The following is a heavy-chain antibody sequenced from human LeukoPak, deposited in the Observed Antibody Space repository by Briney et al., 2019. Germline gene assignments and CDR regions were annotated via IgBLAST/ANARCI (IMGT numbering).Heavy chain of an antibody. Sequence: PGGSLRLSCAASGFTFDTYAMRWVRQAPGKGLEWVSAISGSGGSTYYADSVKGRFTISRDNSKNTLYLQMNSLRAEDTALYYCAKDGHCSSTTCDVDYWGQGTLVTVSS. V-gene: IGHV3-23*01. CDR1: GFTFDTYA. CDR2: ISGSGGST. J-gene: IGHJ4*02. D-gene: IGHD2-2*01. CDR3: AKDGHCSSTTCDVDY.